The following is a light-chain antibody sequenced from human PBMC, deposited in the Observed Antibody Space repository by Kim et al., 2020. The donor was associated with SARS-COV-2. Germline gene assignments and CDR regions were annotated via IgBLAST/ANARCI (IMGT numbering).Light chain of an antibody. CDR1: QDISNF. V-gene: IGKV1-27*01. Sequence: DIQMTQSPSSLSASVGDRVTITCRASQDISNFLAWFQLKPGKAPKLLIYAASALQPGVPSRFSGSGSGTDFTLTVTSLQPEDVATYNCEKSDSATWTFCQGTKMDIK. CDR2: AAS. J-gene: IGKJ1*01. CDR3: EKSDSATWT.